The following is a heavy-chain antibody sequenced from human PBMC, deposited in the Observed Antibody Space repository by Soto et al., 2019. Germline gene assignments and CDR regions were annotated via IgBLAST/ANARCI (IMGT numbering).Heavy chain of an antibody. CDR1: GYTFTSHA. Sequence: QVQLVQSGAEVKKPGASVKISCKASGYTFTSHAIHWVRQAPGQGLEWMGWINPGNGQAEYSQKFQGSVTITRETSANTAYMELSTLTSEDTAVYFCAREQQAVEVNFFDYWGQGTLFPVS. CDR3: AREQQAVEVNFFDY. D-gene: IGHD6-13*01. CDR2: INPGNGQA. V-gene: IGHV1-3*01. J-gene: IGHJ4*02.